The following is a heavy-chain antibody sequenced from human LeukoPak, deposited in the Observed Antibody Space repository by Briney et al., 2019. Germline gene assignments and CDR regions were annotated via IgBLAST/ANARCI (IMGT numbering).Heavy chain of an antibody. D-gene: IGHD3-10*01. CDR1: GFTFSSYE. CDR2: ISSSGSTI. CDR3: AKREKRHGSGSS. J-gene: IGHJ4*02. V-gene: IGHV3-48*03. Sequence: PGGSLRLSCAASGFTFSSYEMNWVRQDPGEGLEWVSYISSSGSTIYYAASVKGRFTISRDNAKNSLYLQMNSLNAEDTAVYYLAKREKRHGSGSSWGQGTLVTVSS.